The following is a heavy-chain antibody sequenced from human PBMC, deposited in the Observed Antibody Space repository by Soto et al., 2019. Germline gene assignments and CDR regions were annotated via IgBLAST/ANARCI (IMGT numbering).Heavy chain of an antibody. CDR2: IVVGSGNT. CDR1: GFTFTSSA. Sequence: VASVKVSCKASGFTFTSSAVQWVRQARGQRLEWIGWIVVGSGNTNYAQKFQERVTITRDMSTSTAYMELSSLRSEDTAVYYCAADGSNFEYYGMDVWDQGTTVTVSS. V-gene: IGHV1-58*01. CDR3: AADGSNFEYYGMDV. D-gene: IGHD3-9*01. J-gene: IGHJ6*02.